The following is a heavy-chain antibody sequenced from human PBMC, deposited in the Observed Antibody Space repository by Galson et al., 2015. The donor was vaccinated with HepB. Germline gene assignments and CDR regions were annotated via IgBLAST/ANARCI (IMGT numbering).Heavy chain of an antibody. CDR3: AREWGYQRRAQNWFDP. J-gene: IGHJ5*02. CDR2: IRYDGSNK. D-gene: IGHD1-14*01. CDR1: GFTFSSYG. Sequence: SLRLSCAASGFTFSSYGMHWVRQAPGKGLEWVAFIRYDGSNKYYADSVKGRFTISRDNSKNTLYLQMNSLRAEDTAVYYCAREWGYQRRAQNWFDPWGQGTLVTVSS. V-gene: IGHV3-30*02.